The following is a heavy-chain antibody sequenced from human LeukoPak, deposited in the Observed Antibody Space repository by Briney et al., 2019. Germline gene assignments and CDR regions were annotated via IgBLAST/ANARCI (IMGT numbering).Heavy chain of an antibody. CDR2: ISGSGGST. J-gene: IGHJ3*02. D-gene: IGHD2-21*01. V-gene: IGHV3-23*01. CDR1: GFTFSSYA. CDR3: AKDRVSRMGIGYAFDI. Sequence: PGGSLRLSCAASGFTFSSYAMSWVRQAPGKGLEWVSAISGSGGSTYYADSVKGRFIISRDNSKNTLYLQMNSLRAEDTAVYYCAKDRVSRMGIGYAFDIWGQGTMVTVSS.